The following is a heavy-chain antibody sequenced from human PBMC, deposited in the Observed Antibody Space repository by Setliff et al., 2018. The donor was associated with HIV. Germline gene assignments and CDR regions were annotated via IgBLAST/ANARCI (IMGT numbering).Heavy chain of an antibody. CDR1: GFSVSSYG. CDR3: ARDREAMITGFYCYFYMDV. CDR2: IWYDGSIE. Sequence: QPGGSLRLSCAASGFSVSSYGMHWVRQAPGKGLEWVAVIWYDGSIEYYADSVKGRFTISRDNPRNTMYLQRNSLRTEDTAVYYCARDREAMITGFYCYFYMDVWGKGTTVTVSS. D-gene: IGHD3-16*01. J-gene: IGHJ6*03. V-gene: IGHV3-33*08.